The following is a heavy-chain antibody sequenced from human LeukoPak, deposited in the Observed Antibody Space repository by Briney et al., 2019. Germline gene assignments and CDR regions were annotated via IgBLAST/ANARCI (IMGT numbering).Heavy chain of an antibody. D-gene: IGHD6-6*01. J-gene: IGHJ4*02. CDR2: ISGSGGST. CDR3: AKASSIAAYRGSYFDY. Sequence: GGSLRLSCAASGFTFSSYAMSWVREAPGRGLEWVSAISGSGGSTYYADSVKGRFTISRDNSKNTLYLQMNSLRAEDTAVYYCAKASSIAAYRGSYFDYWGQGTLVTVSS. V-gene: IGHV3-23*01. CDR1: GFTFSSYA.